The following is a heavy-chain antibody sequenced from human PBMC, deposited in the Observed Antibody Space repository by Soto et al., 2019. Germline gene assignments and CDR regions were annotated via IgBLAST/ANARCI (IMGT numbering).Heavy chain of an antibody. D-gene: IGHD6-13*01. Sequence: ASETLSLTCAVYGGSFSGYYWSWIRQPPGKGLEWIGEINHSGSTNYNPSLKSRVTISVDTSKNQFSLKLSSVTAADTAVYYCAREYSSSWYGYYYGMDVWGQGTTVTVSS. CDR3: AREYSSSWYGYYYGMDV. CDR1: GGSFSGYY. J-gene: IGHJ6*02. V-gene: IGHV4-34*01. CDR2: INHSGST.